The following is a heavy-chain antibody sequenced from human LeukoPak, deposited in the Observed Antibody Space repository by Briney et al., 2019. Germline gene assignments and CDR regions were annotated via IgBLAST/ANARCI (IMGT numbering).Heavy chain of an antibody. CDR2: IYYGGST. V-gene: IGHV4-59*08. J-gene: IGHJ4*02. CDR3: ASGRTKWPPGY. Sequence: SETLSLTCTVSGGSISSYYWSWIRQPPGKGLEWIGYIYYGGSTNYNPSLKSRVTISVDTSKNQFSLKLSSVTAADTAVYYCASGRTKWPPGYWGQGTLVTASS. D-gene: IGHD1-26*01. CDR1: GGSISSYY.